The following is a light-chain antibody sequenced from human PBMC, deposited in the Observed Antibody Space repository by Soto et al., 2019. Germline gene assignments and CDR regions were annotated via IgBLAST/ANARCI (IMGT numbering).Light chain of an antibody. CDR1: EDINSR. J-gene: IGKJ5*01. V-gene: IGKV1-12*01. CDR3: QQADSFPIT. Sequence: DRQMTQSPSSVSASVGDRVTISCRASEDINSRLAWYQQKPGNAPKLLIYAAFILQSGVPSRFSGYGSGTDFTLSISSLQPEDFATYYCQQADSFPITFGQRTRLEI. CDR2: AAF.